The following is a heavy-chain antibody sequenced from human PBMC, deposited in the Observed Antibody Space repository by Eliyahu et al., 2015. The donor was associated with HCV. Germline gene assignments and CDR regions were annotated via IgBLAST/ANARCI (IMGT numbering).Heavy chain of an antibody. Sequence: QVQLVQSGAEVKKPGASVKVSXKASGYTFTGYYMHWVRQAPGQGLEXMGWINPNSGGTNYAQKFQGRVTMTRDTSISTAYMELSRLRSDDTAVYYCARGAYSSSSEYYYGMDVWGQGTTVTVSS. J-gene: IGHJ6*02. V-gene: IGHV1-2*02. D-gene: IGHD6-6*01. CDR1: GYTFTGYY. CDR3: ARGAYSSSSEYYYGMDV. CDR2: INPNSGGT.